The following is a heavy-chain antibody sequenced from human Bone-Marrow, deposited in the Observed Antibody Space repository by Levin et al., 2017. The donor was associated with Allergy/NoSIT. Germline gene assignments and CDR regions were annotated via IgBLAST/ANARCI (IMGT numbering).Heavy chain of an antibody. CDR2: INPSGGST. V-gene: IGHV1-46*01. CDR3: ARDSGPRAAAEYYFDY. J-gene: IGHJ4*02. Sequence: GESLKISCKASGYTFTSYYMHWVRQAPGQGLEWMGIINPSGGSTSYAQKFQGRVTMTRDTSTSTVYMELSSLRSEDTAVYYCARDSGPRAAAEYYFDYWGQGTLVTVSS. CDR1: GYTFTSYY. D-gene: IGHD6-13*01.